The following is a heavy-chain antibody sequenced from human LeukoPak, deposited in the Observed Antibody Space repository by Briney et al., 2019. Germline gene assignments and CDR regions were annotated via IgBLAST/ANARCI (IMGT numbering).Heavy chain of an antibody. CDR2: ISGYTGRT. CDR1: GFTFSHYA. V-gene: IGHV3-23*01. J-gene: IGHJ3*01. Sequence: GGSLRLSCAASGFTFSHYAMTWVRQVPGKGLELVSSISGYTGRTYYADSVKGRFTISRDNSNDRVYLQMNSLRADDTALYYCAKFLGGDEKVDAFDVWGQGTRVTVSS. CDR3: AKFLGGDEKVDAFDV. D-gene: IGHD2/OR15-2a*01.